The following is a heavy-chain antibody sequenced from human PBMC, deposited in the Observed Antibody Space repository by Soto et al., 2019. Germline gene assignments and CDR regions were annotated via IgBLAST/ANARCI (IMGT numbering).Heavy chain of an antibody. Sequence: SVKVSCKASGGTFSSYAISWVRQAPGQGLECMGGVIPVFGTANYAQKFQGRVTINADESTSTVYMELSSLRSEDTAVYYCARGWNDFPHWGQGTLVTVSS. CDR2: VIPVFGTA. V-gene: IGHV1-69*13. D-gene: IGHD1-1*01. CDR3: ARGWNDFPH. CDR1: GGTFSSYA. J-gene: IGHJ1*01.